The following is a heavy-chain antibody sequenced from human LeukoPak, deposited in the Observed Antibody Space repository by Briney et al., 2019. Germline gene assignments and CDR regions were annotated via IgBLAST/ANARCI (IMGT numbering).Heavy chain of an antibody. CDR1: GGSISSYS. V-gene: IGHV4-59*01. CDR3: ARGPINGMDV. J-gene: IGHJ6*02. CDR2: IYYSGSS. Sequence: SETLSLTCTVSGGSISSYSWSWIRQPPGKGLEWIGDIYYSGSSNYNPSLKSRVTISVDTSKNQFSLRLSSVTAADTAVYYCARGPINGMDVWGQGTTVTVSS.